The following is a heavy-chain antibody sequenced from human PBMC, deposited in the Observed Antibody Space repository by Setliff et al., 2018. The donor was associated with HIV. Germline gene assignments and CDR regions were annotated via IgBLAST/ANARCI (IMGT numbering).Heavy chain of an antibody. V-gene: IGHV4-39*01. CDR3: ARRKGYCSGPSCLEFSWFDP. CDR1: GGSISSSSYY. CDR2: IYYSGSA. Sequence: SETLSLTCTVSGGSISSSSYYWGWIRQPPGKGLEWIGSIYYSGSAYYSPSLKSRVTISVDTSKSQFSLKLSSVTAADTAVYYCARRKGYCSGPSCLEFSWFDPWGQGTLVTVSS. J-gene: IGHJ5*02. D-gene: IGHD2-2*01.